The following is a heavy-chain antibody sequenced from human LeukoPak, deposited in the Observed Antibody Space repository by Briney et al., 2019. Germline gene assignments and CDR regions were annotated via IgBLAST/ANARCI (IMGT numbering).Heavy chain of an antibody. Sequence: ASVKVSCKASGYTFTGNFIHWVRQAPGQGLEWVGWINPNGGGTNYAQKFQGRVTMTRDTSISTAYMDLSGLTSEDTAIYYCARGHSSLRLYYFDYWGQGTLVTVSS. V-gene: IGHV1-2*02. J-gene: IGHJ4*02. D-gene: IGHD6-6*01. CDR3: ARGHSSLRLYYFDY. CDR2: INPNGGGT. CDR1: GYTFTGNF.